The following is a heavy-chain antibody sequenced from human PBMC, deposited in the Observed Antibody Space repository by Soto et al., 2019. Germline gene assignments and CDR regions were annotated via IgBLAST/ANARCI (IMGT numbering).Heavy chain of an antibody. CDR1: GGTFSSHS. V-gene: IGHV1-69*01. CDR2: IVTLFGTA. Sequence: VQLMQSGAEVKQPGSSVKVSCEASGGTFSSHSINWVRQAPGQGLEWMGGIVTLFGTANYAQNFQGRVTINADQSTSTVYMDRSSLRSDDTAVYYCAREVGYGDFSAALLDWGQGTLVTVSS. CDR3: AREVGYGDFSAALLD. J-gene: IGHJ4*02. D-gene: IGHD4-17*01.